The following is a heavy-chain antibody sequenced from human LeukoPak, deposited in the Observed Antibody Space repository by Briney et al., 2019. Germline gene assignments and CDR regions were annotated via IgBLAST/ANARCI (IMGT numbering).Heavy chain of an antibody. V-gene: IGHV3-7*03. Sequence: GGSLRLSCTASGFPFYSYWMTWVRQTPGKGLEWVANIRHDGSTKYYVDSVKGRFTISRDNALNSFYLQMDSLRVEDTAIYYCARSVPYGTPWYGRSDCWGQGTQVTVSS. CDR3: ARSVPYGTPWYGRSDC. J-gene: IGHJ4*02. D-gene: IGHD6-13*01. CDR1: GFPFYSYW. CDR2: IRHDGSTK.